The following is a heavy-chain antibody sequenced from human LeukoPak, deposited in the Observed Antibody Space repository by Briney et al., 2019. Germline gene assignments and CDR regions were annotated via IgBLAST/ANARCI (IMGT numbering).Heavy chain of an antibody. V-gene: IGHV3-7*01. CDR2: IKQDGSES. J-gene: IGHJ4*02. CDR1: GFTFGSYW. CDR3: ARGWLVSDF. D-gene: IGHD6-19*01. Sequence: GGSLRLSCAASGFTFGSYWMSWVRQAPGKGLEWVANIKQDGSESYYVDSVKGRFTISRDNAKNSLYLQMNSLRAEDTAVYYCARGWLVSDFWGQGTLVTVSS.